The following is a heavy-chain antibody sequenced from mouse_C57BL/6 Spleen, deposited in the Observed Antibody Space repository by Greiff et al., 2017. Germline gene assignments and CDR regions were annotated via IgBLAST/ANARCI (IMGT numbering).Heavy chain of an antibody. D-gene: IGHD4-1*01. Sequence: EVNVVESGGGLVQSGRSLRLSCATSGFTFSDFYMEWVRQAPGKGLEWIAASRNKANDYTTEYSASVKGRFIVSRDTSQSILYLQMNALRAEDTAIYYCARDATGTGYFDVWGTGTTVTVSS. CDR2: SRNKANDYTT. CDR1: GFTFSDFY. J-gene: IGHJ1*03. CDR3: ARDATGTGYFDV. V-gene: IGHV7-1*01.